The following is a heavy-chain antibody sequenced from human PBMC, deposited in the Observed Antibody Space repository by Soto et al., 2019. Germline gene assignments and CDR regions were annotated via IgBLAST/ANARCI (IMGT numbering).Heavy chain of an antibody. D-gene: IGHD2-15*01. Sequence: QVQLVESGGGVVHPGRSLRLSCAGSGFPFTNYGLHCVRQAPGKGLEWVAVISYDGSNRYYADSVKGRFTISRDNCKNMLYLQMDSLRAEATAVYYCAKGRAPRYGSRSICHSSGAYWGQGTLVTVSS. CDR2: ISYDGSNR. CDR3: AKGRAPRYGSRSICHSSGAY. CDR1: GFPFTNYG. J-gene: IGHJ4*02. V-gene: IGHV3-30*18.